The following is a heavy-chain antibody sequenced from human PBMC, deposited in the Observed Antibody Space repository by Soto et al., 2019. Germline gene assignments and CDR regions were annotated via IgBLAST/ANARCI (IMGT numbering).Heavy chain of an antibody. Sequence: GRSLTLSCAFSGCTIGSDGMSWVRHAPRKGLEWVANIKQDGSNKYYADSVKGRFTISRDNSKNTLYLQMNTLRAEDTAVYYCAKSGRRGSSYGVDFDFWGQGTLVNVSS. CDR3: AKSGRRGSSYGVDFDF. CDR2: IKQDGSNK. D-gene: IGHD5-18*01. CDR1: GCTIGSDG. J-gene: IGHJ4*02. V-gene: IGHV3-7*01.